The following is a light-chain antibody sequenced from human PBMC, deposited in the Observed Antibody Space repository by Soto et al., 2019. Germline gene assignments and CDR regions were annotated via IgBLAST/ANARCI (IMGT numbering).Light chain of an antibody. CDR2: DNN. V-gene: IGLV1-51*01. J-gene: IGLJ2*01. Sequence: QSVLTQPPSVSAAPGQQVTISCSGSSSNVGNNYVSWYQQLPGTAPKLLIYDNNKRPSGIPDRFSGSKSATSATLDITALQTGDEADYYCGAWDSSLMGVVFGGGTKLTVL. CDR3: GAWDSSLMGVV. CDR1: SSNVGNNY.